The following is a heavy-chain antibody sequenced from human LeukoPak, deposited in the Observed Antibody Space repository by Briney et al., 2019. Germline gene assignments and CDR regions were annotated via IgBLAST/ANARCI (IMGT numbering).Heavy chain of an antibody. CDR2: IWYDGSNK. V-gene: IGHV3-33*01. Sequence: PGRSLRLSCAASGFTFSSYGMHWVSQAPGKGLEWVAVIWYDGSNKYYADSVKGRFTISRDNSKNTLYLQMNSLRAEDTAVYYCARDRFSSSYYYYGMDVWGQGTTVTVSS. J-gene: IGHJ6*02. D-gene: IGHD6-13*01. CDR3: ARDRFSSSYYYYGMDV. CDR1: GFTFSSYG.